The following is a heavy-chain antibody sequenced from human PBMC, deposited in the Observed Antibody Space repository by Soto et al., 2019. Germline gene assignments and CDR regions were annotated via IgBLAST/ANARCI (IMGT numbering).Heavy chain of an antibody. V-gene: IGHV1-8*01. CDR2: MSPNSGNT. Sequence: ASVKVSWQAAGYGFTSYDINWVRQATGQGLEYLGWMSPNSGNTGYVQKFQGRVTMTWDTSITTAYMELSSLRSEDTAVYFCARGVKYGAYSRWFDPWGQGTLVTVSS. CDR1: GYGFTSYD. J-gene: IGHJ5*02. D-gene: IGHD4-17*01. CDR3: ARGVKYGAYSRWFDP.